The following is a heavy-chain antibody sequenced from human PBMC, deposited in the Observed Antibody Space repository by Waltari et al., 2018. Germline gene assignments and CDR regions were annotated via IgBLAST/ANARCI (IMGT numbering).Heavy chain of an antibody. V-gene: IGHV4-34*01. CDR3: ASLKLYYYDSSGYSGQNFDY. CDR1: GGSFSGYY. Sequence: QVQLQQWGAGLLKPSETLSLTCAVYGGSFSGYYWSWIRQPPGKGLEWIGEINHSGSTNYNPSLMSRVTISVDTSKNQFSLKLSSVTAADTAVYYCASLKLYYYDSSGYSGQNFDYWGQGTLVTVSS. J-gene: IGHJ4*02. D-gene: IGHD3-22*01. CDR2: INHSGST.